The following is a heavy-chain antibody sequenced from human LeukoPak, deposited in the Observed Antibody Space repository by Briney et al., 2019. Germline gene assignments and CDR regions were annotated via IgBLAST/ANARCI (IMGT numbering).Heavy chain of an antibody. CDR2: MNPNSGNT. V-gene: IGHV1-8*03. Sequence: ASVKVSCKASGYTFTSYDINWVRQATGQGLEWMGWMNPNSGNTGYAQKFQGRVTITRNTSISTAYRELSSLRSEDTAVYYCARGLEERTKDYYYYYMDVWGKGTTVTVSS. J-gene: IGHJ6*03. D-gene: IGHD1-1*01. CDR1: GYTFTSYD. CDR3: ARGLEERTKDYYYYYMDV.